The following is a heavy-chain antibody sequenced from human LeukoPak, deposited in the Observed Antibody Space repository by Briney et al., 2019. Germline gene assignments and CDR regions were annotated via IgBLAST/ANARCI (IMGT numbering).Heavy chain of an antibody. D-gene: IGHD5-18*01. V-gene: IGHV1-2*04. CDR2: INPNSGGT. Sequence: ASVKVSCKASGYTFTGYYMHWVRQAPGQGLEWMGWINPNSGGTNYAQKFQGWVTMTRDTSISTAYMELSRLRSDDTAVYYCARESDITGYSYGWEYFQHWGQGTLVTVSS. J-gene: IGHJ1*01. CDR1: GYTFTGYY. CDR3: ARESDITGYSYGWEYFQH.